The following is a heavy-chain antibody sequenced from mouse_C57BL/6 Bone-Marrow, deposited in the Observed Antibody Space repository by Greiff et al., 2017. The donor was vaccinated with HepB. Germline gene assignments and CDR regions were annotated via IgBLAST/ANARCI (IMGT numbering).Heavy chain of an antibody. V-gene: IGHV1-55*01. CDR3: ARPTLSLFYYEYDYFGY. CDR2: IYPGSGST. J-gene: IGHJ2*01. CDR1: GYTFTSYW. D-gene: IGHD2-4*01. Sequence: QVQLQQPGAELVKPGASVKMSCKASGYTFTSYWITWVKQRPGQGLEWIGDIYPGSGSTNYNEKFKSKATLTVDTSSSTAYMQLSSLTSEDSAVYYCARPTLSLFYYEYDYFGYWGQGTTLTVAS.